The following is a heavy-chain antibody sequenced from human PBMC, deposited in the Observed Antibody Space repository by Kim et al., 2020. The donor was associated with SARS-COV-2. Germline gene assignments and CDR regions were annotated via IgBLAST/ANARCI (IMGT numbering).Heavy chain of an antibody. J-gene: IGHJ4*02. D-gene: IGHD3-3*01. Sequence: ASVKVSCKASGYTFTSYGISWVRQAPGQGLEWMGWISAYNGNTNYAQKLQGRVTMTTDTSTSTAYMELRSLRSDDTAVYYCAREGGITIFGVVIQPGGYFDYWGQGTRVTVSS. V-gene: IGHV1-18*01. CDR3: AREGGITIFGVVIQPGGYFDY. CDR2: ISAYNGNT. CDR1: GYTFTSYG.